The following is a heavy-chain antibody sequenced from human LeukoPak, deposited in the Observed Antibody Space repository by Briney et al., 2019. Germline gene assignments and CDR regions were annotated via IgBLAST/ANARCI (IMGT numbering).Heavy chain of an antibody. Sequence: SETLSLTCAVYGGSFSGYYWSWIRQPPGKGLEWIGEINHSGSTNYNPSLKSRVTISVDTSKNQFSLKLSSVTAADTAVYYCARDKCSSTSCYSDYYYYYMDVWGKGTTVTVSS. V-gene: IGHV4-34*01. J-gene: IGHJ6*03. CDR1: GGSFSGYY. D-gene: IGHD2-2*01. CDR3: ARDKCSSTSCYSDYYYYYMDV. CDR2: INHSGST.